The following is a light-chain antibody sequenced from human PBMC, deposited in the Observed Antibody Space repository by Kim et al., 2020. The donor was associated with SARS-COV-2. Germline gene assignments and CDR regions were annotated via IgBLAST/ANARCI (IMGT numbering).Light chain of an antibody. V-gene: IGLV4-69*01. J-gene: IGLJ2*01. CDR1: SGHGSCA. Sequence: VKLTGTLSSGHGSCAIASHQQQPEKGPRYLMKLNSDGSHSKGDGIPDRFSGSSSGAERYLTISSLQSEDEADYYCQTWGTGIHVVFGGGTQLTVL. CDR3: QTWGTGIHVV. CDR2: LNSDGSH.